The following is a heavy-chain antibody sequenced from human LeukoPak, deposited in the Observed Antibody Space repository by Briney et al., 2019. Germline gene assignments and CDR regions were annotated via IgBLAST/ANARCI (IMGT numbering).Heavy chain of an antibody. V-gene: IGHV4-34*01. J-gene: IGHJ4*02. CDR3: ARGRAVAARRGYYFDY. Sequence: PSETLSLTCAVYGGSFSGYYWSWIRQPPGKGLEWIGEINHSGSTNYNPSLKSRVTISVDTSKNQFSLKLSSVTAADTAVYYCARGRAVAARRGYYFDYWGQGTLVTVSS. CDR1: GGSFSGYY. D-gene: IGHD6-6*01. CDR2: INHSGST.